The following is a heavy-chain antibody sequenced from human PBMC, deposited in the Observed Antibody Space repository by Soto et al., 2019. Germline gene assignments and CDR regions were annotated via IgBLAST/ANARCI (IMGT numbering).Heavy chain of an antibody. Sequence: QVQLQASGPGLVKPSDTLSLTCTVSGDSIGTYNWGWIRQPPGKRLEWIGYIYSNGGTSYNPALKSRVTLPADPSTKQFSPRLSSLPAADPAVYYCVRQGIGALHGLVDVWGQGTTVTVSS. D-gene: IGHD1-26*01. V-gene: IGHV4-59*08. J-gene: IGHJ6*02. CDR2: IYSNGGT. CDR1: GDSIGTYN. CDR3: VRQGIGALHGLVDV.